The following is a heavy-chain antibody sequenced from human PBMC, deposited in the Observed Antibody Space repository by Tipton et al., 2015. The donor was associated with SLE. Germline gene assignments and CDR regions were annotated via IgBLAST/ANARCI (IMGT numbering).Heavy chain of an antibody. Sequence: TLSLTCAVYGGSFSGYYWSWIRQHPGKGLEWIGYIYYTGSAFYNPSLKSRISISVDTSKNQFSLKLSSVTAADTAVYYCARGGVVTLTQFDYWGQGTLVTVSS. CDR2: IYYTGSA. D-gene: IGHD3-10*01. CDR1: GGSFSGYY. J-gene: IGHJ4*02. V-gene: IGHV4-31*11. CDR3: ARGGVVTLTQFDY.